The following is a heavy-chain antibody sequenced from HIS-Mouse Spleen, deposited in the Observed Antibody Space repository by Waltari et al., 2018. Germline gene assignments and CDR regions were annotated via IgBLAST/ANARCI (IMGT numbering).Heavy chain of an antibody. CDR1: GGSISSSSYY. Sequence: QLQLQESGPGLVKPSETLSLTCTVSGGSISSSSYYWGWIRQPPGKGLEWIGSFYFRVSPYYNPSLKSRVTISVDTSTNQFSRKLSSVTAADTAVYYCAREIPYSSSWYDWYFDLWGRGTLVTVSS. V-gene: IGHV4-39*07. CDR2: FYFRVSP. J-gene: IGHJ2*01. D-gene: IGHD6-13*01. CDR3: AREIPYSSSWYDWYFDL.